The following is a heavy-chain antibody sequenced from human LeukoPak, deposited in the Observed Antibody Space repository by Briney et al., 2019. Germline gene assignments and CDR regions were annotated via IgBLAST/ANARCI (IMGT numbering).Heavy chain of an antibody. J-gene: IGHJ3*02. Sequence: GGSLRLSCTASGFTFRSYWMSWVRQAPGKGLEWVANINQHGSEKYYVDSVKGRLTISRDNAKNSLFLQLNSLRAEDTAVYYCARKVDAFDMWGQGTMVTVSS. CDR3: ARKVDAFDM. V-gene: IGHV3-7*01. CDR2: INQHGSEK. CDR1: GFTFRSYW.